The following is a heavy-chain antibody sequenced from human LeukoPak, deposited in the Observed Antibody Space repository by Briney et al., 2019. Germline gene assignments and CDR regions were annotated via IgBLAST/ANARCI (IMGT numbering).Heavy chain of an antibody. Sequence: SETLSLTCTVSGGSISSYYWSWIRQPPGKGLEWIGYIYYSGSTNYNPSLKSRVTISVDTSKNQFSLKLSSVTAADTAVYYCARNGAARYYYYGMDVWGQGTTVTVSS. CDR3: ARNGAARYYYYGMDV. V-gene: IGHV4-59*01. CDR1: GGSISSYY. CDR2: IYYSGST. J-gene: IGHJ6*02. D-gene: IGHD6-6*01.